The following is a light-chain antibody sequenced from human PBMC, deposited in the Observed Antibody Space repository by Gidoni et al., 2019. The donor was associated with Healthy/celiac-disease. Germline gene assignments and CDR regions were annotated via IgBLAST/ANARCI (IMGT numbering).Light chain of an antibody. J-gene: IGKJ1*01. V-gene: IGKV1-39*01. CDR3: QQSYSTPPT. CDR1: QSIRSS. CDR2: AAS. Sequence: DIQMTQSPSSLSASVGDRVTITCRASQSIRSSLNWYQQKPGKAPKLLIYAASSLQSGFPSRFSGSGSGTDFTLTISSLQPEEFATYDCQQSYSTPPTFGQGTKVEIK.